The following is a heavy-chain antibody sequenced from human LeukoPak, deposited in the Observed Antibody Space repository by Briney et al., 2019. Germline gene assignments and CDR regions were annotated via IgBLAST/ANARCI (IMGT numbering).Heavy chain of an antibody. CDR2: ISGSGGST. CDR3: APIPASYYYGMDV. D-gene: IGHD2-2*01. V-gene: IGHV3-23*01. J-gene: IGHJ6*02. Sequence: GGSLRLSCAASGFTFSSYAMSWDRQAPGKGLEWVSAISGSGGSTYYADSVKGRFTISRDNSKNTLYLQMNSLRAEDTAVYYCAPIPASYYYGMDVWGQGTTVTVFS. CDR1: GFTFSSYA.